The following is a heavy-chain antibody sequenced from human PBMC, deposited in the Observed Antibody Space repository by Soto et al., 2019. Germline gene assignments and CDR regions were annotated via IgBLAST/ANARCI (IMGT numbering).Heavy chain of an antibody. J-gene: IGHJ6*02. CDR1: GFTFSSYA. V-gene: IGHV3-23*01. D-gene: IGHD3-10*01. Sequence: PGGSLRLSCAASGFTFSSYATSWVRQAPGKGLEWVSAISGSGGSTYYADSVKGRFTISRDNSKNTLYLQMNSLRAEDTAVYYCAKDDYYGSGSYSDYYGMDVWGQGTTVTVSS. CDR2: ISGSGGST. CDR3: AKDDYYGSGSYSDYYGMDV.